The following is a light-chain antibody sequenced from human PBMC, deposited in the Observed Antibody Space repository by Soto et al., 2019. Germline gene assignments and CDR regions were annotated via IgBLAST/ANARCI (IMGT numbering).Light chain of an antibody. J-gene: IGKJ1*01. CDR3: QQYGSSTGT. V-gene: IGKV3-20*01. Sequence: ELVLTQSPGTLSLSPGERATLSCRASQSVSSSYLAWYTKKPGQAPRLLIYGASSRATGIPDRFSGSGSGTDFNLTISRLETEDFAVYECQQYGSSTGTVGQATKVDIK. CDR2: GAS. CDR1: QSVSSSY.